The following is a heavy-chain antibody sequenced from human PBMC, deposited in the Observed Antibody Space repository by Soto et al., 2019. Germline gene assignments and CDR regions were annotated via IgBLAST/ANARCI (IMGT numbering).Heavy chain of an antibody. CDR1: GFTFSSYG. V-gene: IGHV3-30*18. D-gene: IGHD1-7*01. J-gene: IGHJ4*02. Sequence: GGSLRLSCAASGFTFSSYGMHWVRQSPGKGLEWVAVISYDGSNKYYADSVKGRFTISRDNSKNTLYLQMNSLRAEDTAVYYCAKVITGTFYYFDYWGQGTLVTVSS. CDR2: ISYDGSNK. CDR3: AKVITGTFYYFDY.